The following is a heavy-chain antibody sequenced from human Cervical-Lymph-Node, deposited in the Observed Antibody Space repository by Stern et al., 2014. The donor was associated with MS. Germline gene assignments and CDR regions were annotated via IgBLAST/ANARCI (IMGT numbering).Heavy chain of an antibody. CDR2: IVPMFAKA. V-gene: IGHV1-69*01. D-gene: IGHD3-10*01. Sequence: QVQLVQSGAGVKKPGSSVRVSCKASGGSFKSYDFNWLRQAPGTGLEWMGDIVPMFAKANYAQKFQGRVPVTADEATNTVYMELSFLTSEDTAVYYCARERSIHYPAFAPWGQGTLVTVSS. CDR3: ARERSIHYPAFAP. J-gene: IGHJ5*02. CDR1: GGSFKSYD.